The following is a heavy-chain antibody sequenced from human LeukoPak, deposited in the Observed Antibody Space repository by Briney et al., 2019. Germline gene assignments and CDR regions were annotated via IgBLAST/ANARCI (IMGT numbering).Heavy chain of an antibody. CDR1: GYTFTSYY. D-gene: IGHD1-1*01. CDR3: ARDYGKDFPDY. CDR2: INPSGGST. V-gene: IGHV1-46*01. J-gene: IGHJ4*02. Sequence: GASVKVSCKASGYTFTSYYMHWVRQAPGQGLEWLGIINPSGGSTSYAQKFQGRVTMTRDTSTSTVYMELSSLRSDDTAVYYCARDYGKDFPDYWGQGTLVTVSS.